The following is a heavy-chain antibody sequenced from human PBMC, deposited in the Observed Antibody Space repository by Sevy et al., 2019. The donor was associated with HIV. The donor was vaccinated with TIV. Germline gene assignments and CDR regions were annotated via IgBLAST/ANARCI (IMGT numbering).Heavy chain of an antibody. CDR1: GFTFSSYA. D-gene: IGHD6-6*01. Sequence: GGSLRLSCAASGFTFSSYAMHWVRQAPGMGLEWVAVISYDGSNKYYADSVKGRFTISRDNSKNTLYLQMNSLRAEDTAVYYCARDPHIAAQTFGRNHNPKRTAFDYWGQGTLVTVSS. CDR2: ISYDGSNK. CDR3: ARDPHIAAQTFGRNHNPKRTAFDY. V-gene: IGHV3-30-3*01. J-gene: IGHJ4*02.